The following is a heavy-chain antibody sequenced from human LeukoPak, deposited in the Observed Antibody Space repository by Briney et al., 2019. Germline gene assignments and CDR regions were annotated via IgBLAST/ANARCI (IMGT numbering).Heavy chain of an antibody. V-gene: IGHV3-23*01. D-gene: IGHD6-19*01. Sequence: GGSLRLSCAASGFTFSSYAMSWVRQAPGKGLEWVSGISASGNSTYYADSVKGRLTISRDNSKNTLYLRMNSLRAEDTALYYCARLPNYTTGWLNWFDPWGQGTLVTVSS. J-gene: IGHJ5*02. CDR1: GFTFSSYA. CDR3: ARLPNYTTGWLNWFDP. CDR2: ISASGNST.